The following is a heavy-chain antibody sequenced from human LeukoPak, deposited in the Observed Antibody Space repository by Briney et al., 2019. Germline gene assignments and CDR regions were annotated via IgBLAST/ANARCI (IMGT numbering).Heavy chain of an antibody. CDR3: ARDTSGWLYFDY. CDR1: GGSVSSGSDY. J-gene: IGHJ4*02. Sequence: SETLSLTCTVSGGSVSSGSDYWSWIRQPPGKGLEWIGYIYYSGSTNYNPSLKSRVTISVDTSRNQFSLKLSSVTAADTAVYYCARDTSGWLYFDYWGQGTLATVSS. V-gene: IGHV4-61*01. CDR2: IYYSGST. D-gene: IGHD6-19*01.